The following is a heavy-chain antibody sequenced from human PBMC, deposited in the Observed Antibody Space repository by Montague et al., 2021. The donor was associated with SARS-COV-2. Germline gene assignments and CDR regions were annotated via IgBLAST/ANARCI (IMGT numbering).Heavy chain of an antibody. V-gene: IGHV4-34*01. CDR2: INHGGST. J-gene: IGHJ6*03. Sequence: SETLSLTCAVHGTSFSGYYWNWIRQPPGKGLEWIGEINHGGSTKYSPSLKSRLTISADTSKNQFSLKLTPVAAADTAVYYCARLRDGVVPSPILGVGPYYSYYDLVVWGRGTTVTVSS. D-gene: IGHD3-10*01. CDR3: ARLRDGVVPSPILGVGPYYSYYDLVV. CDR1: GTSFSGYY.